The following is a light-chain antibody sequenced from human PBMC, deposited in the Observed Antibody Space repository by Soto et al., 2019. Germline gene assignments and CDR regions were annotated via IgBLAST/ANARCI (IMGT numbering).Light chain of an antibody. J-gene: IGLJ3*02. CDR3: QPGGTGWV. CDR1: SGHSSYA. CDR2: LNSDGSH. Sequence: QPVLTQSPSASASLGASVKLTCTLSSGHSSYAIAWHQQQPEKGPRYLMKLNSDGSHSKGDGIPDRFSGSSSGAERYLTISSLQSEDEADYCCQPGGTGWVFGGGTKLTVL. V-gene: IGLV4-69*01.